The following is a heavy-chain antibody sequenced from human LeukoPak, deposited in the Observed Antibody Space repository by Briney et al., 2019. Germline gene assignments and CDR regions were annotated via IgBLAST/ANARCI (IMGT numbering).Heavy chain of an antibody. CDR3: AKGVGWFDP. CDR2: ISYDGSNK. V-gene: IGHV3-30*18. Sequence: PGGSLRLSCAASGFTFSSYGMHWVRQAPGKGLEWVAVISYDGSNKYYADSVKGRFTISGDNSKNTLYLQMNSLRAEDTAVYYCAKGVGWFDPWGQGTLVTVSS. CDR1: GFTFSSYG. J-gene: IGHJ5*02.